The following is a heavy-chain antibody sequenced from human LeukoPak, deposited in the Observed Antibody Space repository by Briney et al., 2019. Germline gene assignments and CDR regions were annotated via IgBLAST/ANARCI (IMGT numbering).Heavy chain of an antibody. CDR2: ISYDGSNK. Sequence: PGGSLRLSCAASGFTFSSYGMHWVRQAPGKGLEWVAVISYDGSNKYYADSVKGRFTISRDNSKNTLYLQMNSLRAEDTAVYYCAKEVEVVIIDYWGQGTLVTVSS. D-gene: IGHD3-22*01. J-gene: IGHJ4*02. CDR3: AKEVEVVIIDY. V-gene: IGHV3-30*18. CDR1: GFTFSSYG.